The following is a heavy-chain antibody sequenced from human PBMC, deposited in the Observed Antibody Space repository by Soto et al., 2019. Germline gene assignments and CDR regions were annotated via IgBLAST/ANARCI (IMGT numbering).Heavy chain of an antibody. CDR3: ASEYCSSTGCLTWFDP. Sequence: EVQLVESGGGLVQPGGSLRLSCAASGFTFSSYSMNWVRQAPGKGLEWVSYISSSSSTIYYADSVKGRFTISRDNAKNSLDLQMNSLRAEDTAVYYCASEYCSSTGCLTWFDPWGQGTVVTVSS. D-gene: IGHD2-2*01. CDR2: ISSSSSTI. J-gene: IGHJ5*02. V-gene: IGHV3-48*01. CDR1: GFTFSSYS.